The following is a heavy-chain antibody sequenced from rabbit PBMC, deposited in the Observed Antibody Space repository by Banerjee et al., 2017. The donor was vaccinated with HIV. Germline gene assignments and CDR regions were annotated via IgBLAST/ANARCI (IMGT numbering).Heavy chain of an antibody. CDR1: GFSFSSSYW. Sequence: QQQLEESGGGLVKPGGTLTLTCTASGFSFSSSYWICWVRQAPGKGLEWIACIYAGSSGSTYYATWAKGRFTISKTSSTTVTLQMTSLTAADTATYFCARGVDYADDGITWYFNLWGQGTLVTVS. CDR3: ARGVDYADDGITWYFNL. D-gene: IGHD6-1*01. CDR2: IYAGSSGST. V-gene: IGHV1S45*01. J-gene: IGHJ4*01.